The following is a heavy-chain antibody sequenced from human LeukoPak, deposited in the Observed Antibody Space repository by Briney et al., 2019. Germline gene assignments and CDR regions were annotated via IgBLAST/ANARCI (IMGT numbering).Heavy chain of an antibody. J-gene: IGHJ5*02. CDR2: IKQDGSEK. CDR3: ARRLRRGYCSGGSCYLGWFDP. Sequence: GGSLRLSCAASGFTFSSYWMSWVRQAPGKGLEWVANIKQDGSEKYYVDSVKGRSTISRDNAKNSLYLQMNSLRAEDTAVYYCARRLRRGYCSGGSCYLGWFDPWGQGTLVTVSS. CDR1: GFTFSSYW. V-gene: IGHV3-7*01. D-gene: IGHD2-15*01.